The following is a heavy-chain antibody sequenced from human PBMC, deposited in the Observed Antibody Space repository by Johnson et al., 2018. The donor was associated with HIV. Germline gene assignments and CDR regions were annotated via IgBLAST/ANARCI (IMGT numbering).Heavy chain of an antibody. CDR2: SRNKANSYTT. Sequence: VQLVESGGGLVQPGASLRLSCAASGFTFSDHYMDWVRQAPGQGLEWVGRSRNKANSYTTAYAAPVKGRFTISRDDSTNSLYLQMNSLKTEDTAVYYCAREPEGWAFGIWCQGTMVTVSS. D-gene: IGHD1-26*01. V-gene: IGHV3-72*01. J-gene: IGHJ3*02. CDR3: AREPEGWAFGI. CDR1: GFTFSDHY.